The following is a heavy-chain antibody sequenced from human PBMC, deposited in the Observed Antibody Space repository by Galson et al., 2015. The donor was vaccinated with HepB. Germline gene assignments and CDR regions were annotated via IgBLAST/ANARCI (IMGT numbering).Heavy chain of an antibody. V-gene: IGHV4-39*07. CDR1: GDSISSSTYY. Sequence: ETLSLTCTVSGDSISSSTYYWGWIRQPPGKGLEWIGSFYYSGNTYYNPSLKSRVTTSIDTSKNQFSLTLSSVIAADTAVYFCARAEDYSSLAYWGQGTLVTVSS. J-gene: IGHJ4*01. CDR3: ARAEDYSSLAY. CDR2: FYYSGNT. D-gene: IGHD4-11*01.